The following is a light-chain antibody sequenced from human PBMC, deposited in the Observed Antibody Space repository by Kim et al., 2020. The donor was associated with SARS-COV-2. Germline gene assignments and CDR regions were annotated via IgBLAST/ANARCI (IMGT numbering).Light chain of an antibody. V-gene: IGKV3D-15*01. Sequence: EIVVTQSPVTLSVSPGERATLSCRASQLISSNLAWYQQKPGKAPRLLISGASTRATGIPARFSGGGSGTDFTLTISSLQSEDFAVYYCQQYHNWPPTFGQGTKVDIK. CDR2: GAS. CDR1: QLISSN. CDR3: QQYHNWPPT. J-gene: IGKJ1*01.